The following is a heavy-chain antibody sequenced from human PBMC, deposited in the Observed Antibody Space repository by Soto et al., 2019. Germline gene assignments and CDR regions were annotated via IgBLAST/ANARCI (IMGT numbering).Heavy chain of an antibody. D-gene: IGHD6-19*01. CDR3: ATSRISIAVAGETEYYFDY. Sequence: ASVKVSCKASGYIFAGYYMHWVRQAPGQGLEWMGWINPNSGDTNYTQKFQGWVTMTRDTSISTAYMELSRLRSDDTAVYYCATSRISIAVAGETEYYFDYWGQGTPVTVSS. V-gene: IGHV1-2*04. J-gene: IGHJ4*02. CDR1: GYIFAGYY. CDR2: INPNSGDT.